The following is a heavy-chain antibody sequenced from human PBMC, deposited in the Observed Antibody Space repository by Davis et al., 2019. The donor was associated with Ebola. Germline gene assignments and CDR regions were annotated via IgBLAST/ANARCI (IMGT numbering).Heavy chain of an antibody. Sequence: SQTLSLTSAISVDSVSSNSVVWNWIRQSPSSGLEWLGRTYYRSKWYNDYAVSVKSRITFNSDTSKNQFSLQLNSVTPEDTAVYYCARGRSWPLDSWGQGTLVTVSS. CDR1: VDSVSSNSVV. J-gene: IGHJ4*02. D-gene: IGHD6-13*01. CDR3: ARGRSWPLDS. V-gene: IGHV6-1*01. CDR2: TYYRSKWYN.